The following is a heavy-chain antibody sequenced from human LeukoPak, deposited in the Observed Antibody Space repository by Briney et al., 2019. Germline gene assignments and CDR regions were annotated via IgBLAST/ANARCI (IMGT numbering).Heavy chain of an antibody. D-gene: IGHD1-7*01. CDR3: ARDGTAPLFDY. J-gene: IGHJ4*02. Sequence: GGSLRLSCAASGFTFSSYSMNWVRQAPGKWLEWVSSISSSSSYIYYADSVKGRFTISRDNAKNSLYLQMNSLRAEDTAVYYCARDGTAPLFDYWGQGTLVTVSS. V-gene: IGHV3-21*01. CDR2: ISSSSSYI. CDR1: GFTFSSYS.